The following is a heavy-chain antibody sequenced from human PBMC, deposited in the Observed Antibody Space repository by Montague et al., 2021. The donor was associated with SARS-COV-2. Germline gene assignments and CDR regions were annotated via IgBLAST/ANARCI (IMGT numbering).Heavy chain of an antibody. CDR1: GFSLSTSGMC. CDR2: IDWDDDK. V-gene: IGHV2-70*11. CDR3: ARMRIAAAGSPFDI. Sequence: PALVKPTQTLTLTCTFSGFSLSTSGMCVSWIRQPPGKALKWLARIDWDDDKYYSTSLKTRLTISKDTSKNQVVLTMTNMDPVDTATYYCARMRIAAAGSPFDIWGQGTMVTVSS. J-gene: IGHJ3*02. D-gene: IGHD6-13*01.